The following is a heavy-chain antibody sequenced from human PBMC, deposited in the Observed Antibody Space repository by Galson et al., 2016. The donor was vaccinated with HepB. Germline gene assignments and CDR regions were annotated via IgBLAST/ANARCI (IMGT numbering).Heavy chain of an antibody. D-gene: IGHD3-22*01. Sequence: PALVKPTQTLTLTCTFSGFSLSTSGVGVGWIRQPPGKAPEWLAHIYWDDTKRYRPSLKSRLTITKCASGRQVVLTLTNMDPLDTATYYCAHGSGYYLNFDYWGQGTLVTVSS. V-gene: IGHV2-5*02. J-gene: IGHJ4*02. CDR3: AHGSGYYLNFDY. CDR1: GFSLSTSGVG. CDR2: IYWDDTK.